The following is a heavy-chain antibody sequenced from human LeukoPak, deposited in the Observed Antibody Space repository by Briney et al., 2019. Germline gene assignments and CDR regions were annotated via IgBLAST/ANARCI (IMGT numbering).Heavy chain of an antibody. CDR1: GYSFTSYW. CDR3: ARLSYDFWSGYYLDY. V-gene: IGHV5-51*01. D-gene: IGHD3-3*01. J-gene: IGHJ4*02. CDR2: IYPGDSDT. Sequence: GESLKISCKGSGYSFTSYWIGWARQMPGKGLEWMGIIYPGDSDTRYSPSFQGQVTISADKSISTAYLQWSSLKASDTAMYYCARLSYDFWSGYYLDYWGQGTLVTVSS.